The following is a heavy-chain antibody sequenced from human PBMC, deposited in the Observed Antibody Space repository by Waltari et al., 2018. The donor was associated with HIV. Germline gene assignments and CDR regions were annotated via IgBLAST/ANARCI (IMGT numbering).Heavy chain of an antibody. CDR2: IYPFDSDT. CDR1: GYTFTNYW. V-gene: IGHV5-51*03. CDR3: ARLFYYDTTGYINNAFDI. D-gene: IGHD3-22*01. Sequence: EVQLVQSGAEVRKPGESLKISCTAYGYTFTNYWIAWVRQTSGEGLEWMGIIYPFDSDTRYNPSFEGQITISADKSLATAYLEWSNLNASDAAIYYCARLFYYDTTGYINNAFDIWGQGTVVTVS. J-gene: IGHJ3*02.